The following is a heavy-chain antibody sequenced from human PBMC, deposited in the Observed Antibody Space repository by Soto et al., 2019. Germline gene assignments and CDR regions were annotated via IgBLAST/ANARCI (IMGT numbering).Heavy chain of an antibody. CDR1: VFDFGDYY. J-gene: IGHJ4*02. Sequence: GGSLRLSCTGSVFDFGDYYMSWSRQAPGKGLEWVSYIDSGDGTTYYTDSVKGRFTISRDNAKKTVYLQMSSLRVEDTALYYCVRPYYSSSWFPFDRWGQGTLVTVSS. CDR2: IDSGDGTT. CDR3: VRPYYSSSWFPFDR. D-gene: IGHD6-13*01. V-gene: IGHV3-11*01.